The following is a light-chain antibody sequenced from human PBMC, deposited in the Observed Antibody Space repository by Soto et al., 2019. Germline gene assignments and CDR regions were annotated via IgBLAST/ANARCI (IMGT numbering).Light chain of an antibody. Sequence: QSALTQPRSVSGSPGQSVTISCTGTSGDVGAYNYVSWYQLHPGKAPRLIIFDVSERPSGVPDRFSGSKSANTASLTISGLQAEDEADYYCCSDVGRSVFGTGTKLTVL. J-gene: IGLJ1*01. V-gene: IGLV2-11*01. CDR2: DVS. CDR1: SGDVGAYNY. CDR3: CSDVGRSV.